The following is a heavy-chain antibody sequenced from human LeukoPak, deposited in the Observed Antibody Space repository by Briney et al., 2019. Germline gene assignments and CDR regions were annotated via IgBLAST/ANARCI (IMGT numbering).Heavy chain of an antibody. CDR3: ARRPRITMVRGVIIYFDY. J-gene: IGHJ4*02. Sequence: GGSLRLSCGASGFTFSSYNMNWVRQAPGKGLEWVAVISYDGSNKYYADSVKGRFTISRDNSKNTLYLQMNSLRAEDTAVYYCARRPRITMVRGVIIYFDYWGQGTLVTVSS. CDR1: GFTFSSYN. CDR2: ISYDGSNK. D-gene: IGHD3-10*01. V-gene: IGHV3-30*03.